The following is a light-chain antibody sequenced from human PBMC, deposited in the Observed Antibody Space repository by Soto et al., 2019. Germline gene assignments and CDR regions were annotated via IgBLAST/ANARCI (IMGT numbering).Light chain of an antibody. CDR3: QQRNNWQA. Sequence: EIVLTQSPGILSLSPGERASLSCGASQSISSSFLAWYQQKPGQAPRLLIYGASNRATGIPDRFSGSGSGTDFTLTISRLEPEDFAVYYCQQRNNWQAFGQGTRLEIK. CDR2: GAS. V-gene: IGKV3D-20*02. CDR1: QSISSSF. J-gene: IGKJ5*01.